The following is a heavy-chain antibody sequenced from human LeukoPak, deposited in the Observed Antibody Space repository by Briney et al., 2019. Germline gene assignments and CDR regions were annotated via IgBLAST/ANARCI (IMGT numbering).Heavy chain of an antibody. CDR3: ARGAPRRKRTPEYYYGSGRPRGYYFDY. Sequence: SETLSLTCAVYGGSFSGYYWSWIRQPPGKGLEWIGEINHSGSTNYNPSLKSRVTISVDTSKNQFSLKLSSVTAADTAVYYCARGAPRRKRTPEYYYGSGRPRGYYFDYWGQGTLVTVSS. D-gene: IGHD3-10*01. V-gene: IGHV4-34*01. CDR1: GGSFSGYY. CDR2: INHSGST. J-gene: IGHJ4*02.